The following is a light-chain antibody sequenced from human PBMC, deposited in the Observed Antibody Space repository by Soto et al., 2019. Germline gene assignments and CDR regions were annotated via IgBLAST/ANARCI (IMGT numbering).Light chain of an antibody. CDR3: QQYQNWPLT. CDR1: QSVSSN. V-gene: IGKV3-15*01. J-gene: IGKJ4*01. Sequence: EIVMTQSPATLSVSPGEGATLSCRASQSVSSNFAWYQQKPGQAARLLIYGASTRATGIPARISGSGSGTEFTLSISSLQSEDVAVYYCQQYQNWPLTFGGGTKVEIK. CDR2: GAS.